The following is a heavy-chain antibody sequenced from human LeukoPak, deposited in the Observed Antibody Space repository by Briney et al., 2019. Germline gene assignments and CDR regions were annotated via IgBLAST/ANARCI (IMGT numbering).Heavy chain of an antibody. Sequence: SETLSLTCTVSGGSISSYYWSWIRQPAGKGLEWIGRIYTSGSTNYNPSLKSRVTMSVDTSKNQFSLKLSSVTAADTAVYYCARVPYYYDSSGTTLGALDIWGQGTMVTVSS. V-gene: IGHV4-4*07. D-gene: IGHD3-22*01. CDR1: GGSISSYY. CDR2: IYTSGST. J-gene: IGHJ3*02. CDR3: ARVPYYYDSSGTTLGALDI.